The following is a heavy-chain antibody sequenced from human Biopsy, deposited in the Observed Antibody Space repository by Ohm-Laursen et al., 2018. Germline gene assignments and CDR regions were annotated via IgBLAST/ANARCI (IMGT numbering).Heavy chain of an antibody. CDR2: INCKTGAT. J-gene: IGHJ4*02. V-gene: IGHV1-2*02. CDR3: ARDPLNGHKHFDY. Sequence: ASVKASCKSSSYTFTDYNIHWMRQAPGQGLEWLGYINCKTGATNYAQKFQGTVTMTRDKSISTAYLALGSLRSADTAIYYCARDPLNGHKHFDYWGQGSLVTVSS. D-gene: IGHD2-8*01. CDR1: SYTFTDYN.